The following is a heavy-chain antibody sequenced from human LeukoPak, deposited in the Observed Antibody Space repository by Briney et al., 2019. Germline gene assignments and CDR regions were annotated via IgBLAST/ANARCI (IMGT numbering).Heavy chain of an antibody. CDR3: PREARGVIVIRYFDY. CDR1: GGSFSGYY. Sequence: SETLSLTCAVYGGSFSGYYWSWIRQPPGKGLEWIGEINHSGSTNYNPSLKSRVTISVDTSKNQFSLKLSSVTAADTAVYYCPREARGVIVIRYFDYWGQGTLVTVSS. J-gene: IGHJ4*02. CDR2: INHSGST. V-gene: IGHV4-34*01. D-gene: IGHD3-16*02.